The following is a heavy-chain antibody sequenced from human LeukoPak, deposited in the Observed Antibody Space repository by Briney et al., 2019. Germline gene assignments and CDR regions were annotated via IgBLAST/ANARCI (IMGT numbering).Heavy chain of an antibody. CDR1: GFTFSSYG. CDR2: IWYDGSKK. Sequence: GGSLRLSCAASGFTFSSYGMHWVRQAPGKGLEWVAVIWYDGSKKYYADSVKGRLTISRDNSKNTLNLQMNSLRAEDTAVYYCARDQGGGYCSSTSCYLGYFDYWGQGTLVTVSS. CDR3: ARDQGGGYCSSTSCYLGYFDY. V-gene: IGHV3-33*01. J-gene: IGHJ4*02. D-gene: IGHD2-2*01.